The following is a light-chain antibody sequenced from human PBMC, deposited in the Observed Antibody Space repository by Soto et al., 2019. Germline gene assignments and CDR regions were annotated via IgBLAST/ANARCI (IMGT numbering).Light chain of an antibody. Sequence: ERVMTQSPATLSMSPGERATLSCRASQSVGSALAWYQQKPGQAPRLLIYGASTRATGIPARFSGSGSGTEFTLTISSLQSEDSAVYYCQQYYNWPPYTFGQGTKLEIK. CDR2: GAS. J-gene: IGKJ2*01. V-gene: IGKV3-15*01. CDR3: QQYYNWPPYT. CDR1: QSVGSA.